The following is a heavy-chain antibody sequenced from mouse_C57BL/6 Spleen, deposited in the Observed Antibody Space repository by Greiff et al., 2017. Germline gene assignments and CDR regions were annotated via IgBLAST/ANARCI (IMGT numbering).Heavy chain of an antibody. J-gene: IGHJ2*01. D-gene: IGHD2-4*01. CDR3: ARVPGYYDYDGFDY. Sequence: LVESEGGLVQPGSSMKLSCTASGFTFSDYYMAWVRQVPEKGLEWVANINYDGSSTYYLDSLKSRFIISRDNAKNILYLQMSSLKSEDTATYYCARVPGYYDYDGFDYWGQGTTLTVSS. CDR2: INYDGSST. CDR1: GFTFSDYY. V-gene: IGHV5-16*01.